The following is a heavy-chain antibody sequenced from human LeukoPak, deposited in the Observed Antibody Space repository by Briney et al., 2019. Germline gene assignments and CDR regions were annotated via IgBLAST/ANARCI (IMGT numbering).Heavy chain of an antibody. D-gene: IGHD2-2*02. CDR3: ARDPGGPHTVKWDAFDI. CDR1: GFTVSSNY. Sequence: GSLRLSCAASGFTVSSNYMSWVRQAPGKGLEWVSVIYSGGSTYYADSVKGRFTISRDNSKNTVYLQMNSLRAEDTAVYYCARDPGGPHTVKWDAFDIWGQGTMVTVSS. CDR2: IYSGGST. J-gene: IGHJ3*02. V-gene: IGHV3-53*01.